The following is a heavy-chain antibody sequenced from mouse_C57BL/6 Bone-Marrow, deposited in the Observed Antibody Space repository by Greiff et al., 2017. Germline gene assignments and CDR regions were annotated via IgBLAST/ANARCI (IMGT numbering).Heavy chain of an antibody. CDR2: ISSGGSYT. CDR3: ARHTVDY. CDR1: GFTFSSYG. V-gene: IGHV5-6*02. Sequence: EVKLEESGGDLVKPGGSLKLSCAASGFTFSSYGMSWVRQTPDKRLEWVATISSGGSYTYYPDSVKGRFTISRDNAKNTLYLQMSSLKSEDTAMYYCARHTVDYWGQGTTLTVSS. D-gene: IGHD5-1-1*01. J-gene: IGHJ2*01.